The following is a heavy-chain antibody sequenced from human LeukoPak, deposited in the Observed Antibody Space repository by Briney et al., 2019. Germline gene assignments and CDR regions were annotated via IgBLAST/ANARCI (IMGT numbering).Heavy chain of an antibody. V-gene: IGHV3-9*01. CDR1: GFTFDDYA. CDR3: GKDKGATHEYYFDY. Sequence: SLRLSCAASGFTFDDYAMHWVRQAPGKGLEWVSGISWNSGSIGYADSVKGRFTISGDNAKNCLYLKMNSLRAEDTALYYCGKDKGATHEYYFDYWGQGALVSVSS. J-gene: IGHJ4*02. D-gene: IGHD1-26*01. CDR2: ISWNSGSI.